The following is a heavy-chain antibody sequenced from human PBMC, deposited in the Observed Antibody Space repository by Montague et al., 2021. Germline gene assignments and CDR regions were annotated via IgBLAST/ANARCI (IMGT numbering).Heavy chain of an antibody. Sequence: PALVKPTQTLTLTCTFSGFSLSTSGVGVGWIRQPPGKALEWLALIYWDDDKRYSPSLKSRLTITKDTSKNQVVLTLTNMDTVDTATYYCARFHYDSYAMGVWGQGTTVTVSS. D-gene: IGHD3-3*01. CDR3: ARFHYDSYAMGV. CDR1: GFSLSTSGVG. J-gene: IGHJ6*02. V-gene: IGHV2-5*02. CDR2: IYWDDDK.